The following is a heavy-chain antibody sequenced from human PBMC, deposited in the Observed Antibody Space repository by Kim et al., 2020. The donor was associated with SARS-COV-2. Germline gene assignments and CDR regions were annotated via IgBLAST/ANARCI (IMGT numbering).Heavy chain of an antibody. CDR1: GFTFSAYD. J-gene: IGHJ3*02. CDR3: VRDRMGGAFDI. CDR2: ITKSSATI. D-gene: IGHD3-16*01. Sequence: GGSLRLSCATSGFTFSAYDMNWVRQAPGKGLEWLSFITKSSATIYYADSVQGRFTISRDNAKNSLYLQMNSLRDEDTDLYYCVRDRMGGAFDIWGQGTMV. V-gene: IGHV3-48*02.